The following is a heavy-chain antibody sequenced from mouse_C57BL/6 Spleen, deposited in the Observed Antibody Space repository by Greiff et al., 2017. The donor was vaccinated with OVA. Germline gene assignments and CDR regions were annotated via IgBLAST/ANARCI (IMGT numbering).Heavy chain of an antibody. CDR3: ARSITGTWFAY. J-gene: IGHJ3*01. Sequence: QVQLKESGAELVKPGASVKISCKASGYAFSSYWMNWVKQRPGKGLEWIGQIYPGDGDTNYNGKFKGKATLTADKSSSTAYMQLSSLTSEDSAVYFCARSITGTWFAYWGQGTLVTVSA. D-gene: IGHD4-1*01. V-gene: IGHV1-80*01. CDR1: GYAFSSYW. CDR2: IYPGDGDT.